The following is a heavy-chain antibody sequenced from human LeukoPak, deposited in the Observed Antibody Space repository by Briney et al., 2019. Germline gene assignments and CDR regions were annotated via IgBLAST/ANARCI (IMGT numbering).Heavy chain of an antibody. D-gene: IGHD4-23*01. J-gene: IGHJ6*03. Sequence: ASVKAPCKASGGTFSTYAITWVRQAPGQGLEWMGGIIPVFGTAKYTQKFQGRVTITADKSTNTAYMELSSLRSEDTAVYYCARGFGMTTVVREESYYMDVWGKGTTVTISS. V-gene: IGHV1-69*06. CDR3: ARGFGMTTVVREESYYMDV. CDR2: IIPVFGTA. CDR1: GGTFSTYA.